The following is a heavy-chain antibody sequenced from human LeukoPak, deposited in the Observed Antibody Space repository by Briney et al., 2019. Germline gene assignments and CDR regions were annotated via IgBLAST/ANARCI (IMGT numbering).Heavy chain of an antibody. CDR1: GYTFTSYG. CDR2: ISAYNGNT. Sequence: ASVKVSCMASGYTFTSYGTSWVRQAPGQGLEWMGWISAYNGNTNYAQKLQGRVTMTTDTSTSTAYMELRSLRSDDTAVYYCARVRYYDSSGYYGYFDYWGQGTLVTVSS. CDR3: ARVRYYDSSGYYGYFDY. D-gene: IGHD3-22*01. J-gene: IGHJ4*02. V-gene: IGHV1-18*01.